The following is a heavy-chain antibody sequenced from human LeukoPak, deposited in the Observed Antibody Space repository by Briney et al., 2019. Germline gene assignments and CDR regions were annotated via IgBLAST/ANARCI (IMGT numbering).Heavy chain of an antibody. J-gene: IGHJ4*02. V-gene: IGHV3-74*01. D-gene: IGHD6-13*01. CDR3: GRAPSAAGTIDY. CDR2: LNSDGSST. CDR1: GFTFNSYW. Sequence: PGGSLRLSCAVSGFTFNSYWMHWVRQTPGKGLAWVSRLNSDGSSTSYADSVRGRFTISRDNAKNTLYLQMNSLRDEDMAVYYCGRAPSAAGTIDYWGQGTLVTVSS.